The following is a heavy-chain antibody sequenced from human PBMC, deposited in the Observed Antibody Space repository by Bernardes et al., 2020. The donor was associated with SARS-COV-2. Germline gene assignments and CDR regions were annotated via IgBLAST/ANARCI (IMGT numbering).Heavy chain of an antibody. V-gene: IGHV4-59*01. J-gene: IGHJ6*02. CDR1: GGSISSYY. D-gene: IGHD2-15*01. Sequence: SETLSLTCTVSGGSISSYYWSWIRQPPGKGLEWIGNIYYSGSTNYNPSLKSRVTISVDTSKNQFSLKLSSVTAADTAVYYCARAPVVIQWPLYYYYGMDVWGQGTTVTVSS. CDR3: ARAPVVIQWPLYYYYGMDV. CDR2: IYYSGST.